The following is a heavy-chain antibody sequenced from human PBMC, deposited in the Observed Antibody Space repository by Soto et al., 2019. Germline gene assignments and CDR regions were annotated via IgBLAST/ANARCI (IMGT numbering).Heavy chain of an antibody. CDR3: AKDLGSSIAGYGVQPGHVDY. Sequence: QVQLLESGGGVVQPGRSLRLSCAASGFSFGSHGIHWVRQAPGKGLEWVAIIWYDGSHQYYADSVKGRFTISRDNSKNTVYLQMDSLRAEDTAVYYCAKDLGSSIAGYGVQPGHVDYWGQGTLVTVSS. D-gene: IGHD2-8*01. J-gene: IGHJ4*02. CDR2: IWYDGSHQ. V-gene: IGHV3-33*03. CDR1: GFSFGSHG.